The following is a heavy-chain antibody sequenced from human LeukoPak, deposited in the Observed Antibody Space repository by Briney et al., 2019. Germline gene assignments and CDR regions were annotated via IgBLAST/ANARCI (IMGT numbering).Heavy chain of an antibody. Sequence: GSLRLSCAASGFTFSSYAMSWVRQAPGKGLEWVSSISGSGNRTYYADSVKGRFTISRDNSKNTLFLQMNSLRAEDTAVYYCAKNLYCGGGSCYPSALGMDVWGQGTTVTVSS. CDR3: AKNLYCGGGSCYPSALGMDV. D-gene: IGHD2-15*01. CDR1: GFTFSSYA. J-gene: IGHJ6*02. V-gene: IGHV3-23*01. CDR2: ISGSGNRT.